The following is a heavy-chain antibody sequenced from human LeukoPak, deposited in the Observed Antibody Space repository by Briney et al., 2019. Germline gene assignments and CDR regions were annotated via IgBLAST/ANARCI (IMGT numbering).Heavy chain of an antibody. CDR3: AKLGDYYGSGTYSRFDS. Sequence: PGGSLRLSCAASEFTFSSYAMSWVRQTPGKGLEWVSVISGSGDITYYADSVKGRFTISMDNSKNTLYLQMSSLRAEDTALYYCAKLGDYYGSGTYSRFDSWGQGALVTVSS. D-gene: IGHD3-10*01. CDR2: ISGSGDIT. V-gene: IGHV3-23*01. CDR1: EFTFSSYA. J-gene: IGHJ4*02.